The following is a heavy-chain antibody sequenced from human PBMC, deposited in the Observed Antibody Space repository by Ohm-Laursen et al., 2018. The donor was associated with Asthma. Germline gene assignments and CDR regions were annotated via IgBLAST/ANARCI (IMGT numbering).Heavy chain of an antibody. Sequence: SLRLSCTASGFTFSSYGMHWVRQAPGKGLEWVAVISYDGSNKYYADSVKGRFTISRDNSKNTLYLQMNSLRAEDTAVYYCARGPTGCSGGSCYSGYYYYGMDVWGQGTTVTVSS. J-gene: IGHJ6*02. D-gene: IGHD2-15*01. CDR2: ISYDGSNK. CDR3: ARGPTGCSGGSCYSGYYYYGMDV. V-gene: IGHV3-30*03. CDR1: GFTFSSYG.